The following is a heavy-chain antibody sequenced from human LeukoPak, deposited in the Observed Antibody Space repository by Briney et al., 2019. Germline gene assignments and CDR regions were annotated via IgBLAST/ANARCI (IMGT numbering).Heavy chain of an antibody. J-gene: IGHJ1*01. D-gene: IGHD6-19*01. V-gene: IGHV3-21*01. CDR3: ASQVGGWYLQH. CDR1: GFTFSSYS. CDR2: ISGSSSYI. Sequence: PGGSLRLSCAASGFTFSSYSMNWVRQAPGKGLEWVSSISGSSSYIYYADSVKGRFTISRDNAKNSLYLQMNSLRAEDTAVYYCASQVGGWYLQHWGQGTLVTVSS.